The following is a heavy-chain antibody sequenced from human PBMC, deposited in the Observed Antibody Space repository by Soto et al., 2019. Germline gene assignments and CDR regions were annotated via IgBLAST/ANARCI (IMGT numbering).Heavy chain of an antibody. D-gene: IGHD3-22*01. J-gene: IGHJ4*02. CDR1: GGTFSSYA. CDR3: ASASNYYDSSQYYFDY. CDR2: IVPIFGTA. V-gene: IGHV1-69*13. Sequence: SVKVSCKASGGTFSSYAISWVRQAPGQGLEWMGGIVPIFGTANYAQKFQGRVTITADESTSTAYMELSSLRSEDTAVYYCASASNYYDSSQYYFDYWGQGTLVTVSS.